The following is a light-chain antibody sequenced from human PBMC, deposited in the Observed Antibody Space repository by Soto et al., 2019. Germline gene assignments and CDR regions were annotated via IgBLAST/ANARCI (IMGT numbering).Light chain of an antibody. Sequence: EIVLTQSPVTLSLSPGERATLSCRASQSIKKYLAWYQQKPGQPPRLLIFVASNMATAIPVRFSGSGSGTDFAFTVTTLEPEDSAVYYCQYRGNWPRRATFGGGTKVEIK. CDR2: VAS. J-gene: IGKJ4*01. CDR3: QYRGNWPRRAT. V-gene: IGKV3-11*01. CDR1: QSIKKY.